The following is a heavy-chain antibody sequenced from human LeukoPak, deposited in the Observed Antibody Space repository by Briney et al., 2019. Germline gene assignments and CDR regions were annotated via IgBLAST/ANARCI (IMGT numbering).Heavy chain of an antibody. Sequence: PIFGTANYAEKFQGRVTITADESTSTAYMELSSLRSEDTAVYYCARGWLAETTVVTPYNYWGQGTLVTVSS. CDR2: PIFGTA. J-gene: IGHJ4*02. D-gene: IGHD4-23*01. V-gene: IGHV1-69*01. CDR3: ARGWLAETTVVTPYNY.